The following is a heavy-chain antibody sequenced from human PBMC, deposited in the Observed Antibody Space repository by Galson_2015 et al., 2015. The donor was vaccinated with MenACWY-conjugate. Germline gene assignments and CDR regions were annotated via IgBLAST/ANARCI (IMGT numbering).Heavy chain of an antibody. CDR3: ARDNTIFGVALAFYYYGMDV. D-gene: IGHD3-3*01. J-gene: IGHJ6*02. CDR1: GDSVSSNSAA. V-gene: IGHV6-1*01. CDR2: TYYRSKWYN. Sequence: CAISGDSVSSNSAAWNWIRQSPSRGLEWLGRTYYRSKWYNDYAVSVKSRITINPDTSKNQFSLQLNSVTPEDTAVYYCARDNTIFGVALAFYYYGMDVWGQGTTVTVSS.